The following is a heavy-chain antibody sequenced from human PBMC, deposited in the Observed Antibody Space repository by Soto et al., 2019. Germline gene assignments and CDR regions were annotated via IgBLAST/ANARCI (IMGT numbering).Heavy chain of an antibody. CDR3: ARESEDLTSNFDY. Sequence: GGYLSLSCAASGFTFSSYAMHWVRQAPGKGLEWVSSISSTTNYIYYGDSMKGRFTISRDNAKNSLYLEMNSLRAEDTAVYYCARESEDLTSNFDYWGQGTLVTGSS. CDR1: GFTFSSYA. J-gene: IGHJ4*02. V-gene: IGHV3-21*06. CDR2: ISSTTNYI.